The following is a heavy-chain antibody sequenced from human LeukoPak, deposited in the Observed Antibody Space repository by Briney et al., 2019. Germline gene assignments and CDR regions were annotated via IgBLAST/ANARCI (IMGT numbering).Heavy chain of an antibody. D-gene: IGHD6-6*01. CDR3: ARGRGIASSSYYFDY. CDR1: GGSISSGDYY. J-gene: IGHJ4*02. CDR2: MYTSGSA. V-gene: IGHV4-30-4*08. Sequence: SQTLSLTCTVSGGSISSGDYYWSWIRQPPGKGLEWIGRMYTSGSAKYNPSLKSRVTISVDTSRNQFSLQLSSVTAADTAVYYCARGRGIASSSYYFDYWGQGSLVTVSS.